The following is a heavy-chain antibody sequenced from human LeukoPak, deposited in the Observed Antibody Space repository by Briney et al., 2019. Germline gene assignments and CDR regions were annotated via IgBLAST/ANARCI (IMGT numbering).Heavy chain of an antibody. CDR1: GFTFSNYD. D-gene: IGHD3-3*01. J-gene: IGHJ3*02. V-gene: IGHV3-13*04. Sequence: GGSLRLSCAASGFTFSNYDMHWVRQATGKGLEWVSTIGTADDTYYLGSVKGRFTISRENAKNSLYLQMNSLRAGDTAVYYCARTDFRDAFDIWGQGTMATVSS. CDR3: ARTDFRDAFDI. CDR2: IGTADDT.